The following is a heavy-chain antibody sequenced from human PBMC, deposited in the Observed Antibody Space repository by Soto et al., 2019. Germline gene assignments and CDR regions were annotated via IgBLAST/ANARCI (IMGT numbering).Heavy chain of an antibody. CDR1: GYSFTSYW. J-gene: IGHJ4*02. D-gene: IGHD2-8*01. V-gene: IGHV5-10-1*01. CDR2: IDPSDSYT. Sequence: GESLKISCKGSGYSFTSYWISWVRQMPGKGLEWLGRIDPSDSYTNYSPSFQGHVTISADKSISTAYLQWSSLKASDTAMYYCARTVMVYAAFDYWGQGTGVTVSS. CDR3: ARTVMVYAAFDY.